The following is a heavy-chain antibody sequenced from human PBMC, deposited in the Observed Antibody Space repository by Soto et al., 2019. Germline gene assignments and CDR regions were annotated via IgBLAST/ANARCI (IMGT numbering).Heavy chain of an antibody. D-gene: IGHD3-3*01. CDR1: GFTFSSYA. CDR2: ISYDGSNK. V-gene: IGHV3-30-3*01. J-gene: IGHJ3*02. Sequence: GGSLRLSCAASGFTFSSYAMHWVRQAPGKGLEWVAVISYDGSNKYYADSVKGRFTISRDNSKNTLYLQMNSLRAEDTAVYYCAKVKDGVLRFLEWSPVSAFDIWGQGTMVTVSS. CDR3: AKVKDGVLRFLEWSPVSAFDI.